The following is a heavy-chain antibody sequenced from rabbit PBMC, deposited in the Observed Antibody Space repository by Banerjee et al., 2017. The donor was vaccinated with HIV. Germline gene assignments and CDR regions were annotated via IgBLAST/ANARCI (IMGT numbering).Heavy chain of an antibody. D-gene: IGHD4-1*01. Sequence: QEQLVESGGGLVQPEGSLTLTCKASGFDFSSNAMCWVRQAPGKGLEWIACISAGSSGYTYYASWVNGRFTISSHNAQNTLYLQLNSLTAADTATYFCVRVNSGLNLWGQGTLVTVS. CDR1: GFDFSSNA. CDR2: ISAGSSGYT. CDR3: VRVNSGLNL. V-gene: IGHV1S47*01. J-gene: IGHJ4*01.